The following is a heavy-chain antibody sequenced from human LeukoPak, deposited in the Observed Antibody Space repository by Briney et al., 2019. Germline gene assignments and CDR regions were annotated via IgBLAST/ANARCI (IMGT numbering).Heavy chain of an antibody. CDR2: IDPSDSFT. D-gene: IGHD6-19*01. J-gene: IGHJ1*01. CDR1: GYSFANYW. V-gene: IGHV5-10-1*01. Sequence: GESLRISCKGSGYSFANYWISCVRQMPGKGLEWMGRIDPSDSFTNYSPSFQGHVTISVDNSISTAYLHWSSLKASDTAMYYCARRYSSGWYTNAEYFHHWGQGSLVTVSS. CDR3: ARRYSSGWYTNAEYFHH.